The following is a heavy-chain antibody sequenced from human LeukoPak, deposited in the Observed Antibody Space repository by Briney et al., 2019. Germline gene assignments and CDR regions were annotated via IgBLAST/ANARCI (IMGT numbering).Heavy chain of an antibody. CDR1: GFTFSSYA. D-gene: IGHD3-10*01. V-gene: IGHV3-23*01. CDR2: ISGSGGST. Sequence: PGGSLRLSCAASGFTFSSYAMSWVRQAPGKGLEWVSAISGSGGSTYYADSVKGRFTISRDNSKNTLYLHMNSLRAEDTAVYYCAKTSNYGSGSYRIGYYFDYWGQGTLVTVSS. J-gene: IGHJ4*02. CDR3: AKTSNYGSGSYRIGYYFDY.